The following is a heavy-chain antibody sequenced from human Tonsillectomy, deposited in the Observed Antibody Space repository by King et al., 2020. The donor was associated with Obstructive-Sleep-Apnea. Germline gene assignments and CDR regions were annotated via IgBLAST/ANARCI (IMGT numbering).Heavy chain of an antibody. CDR1: GYSFSGYY. V-gene: IGHV1-2*04. CDR2: INPNSGGT. CDR3: ARDAAAVVRNWFDP. Sequence: VQLVESGAEVKKPGASVKVSCKTSGYSFSGYYIYWVRQAPGQGLEWMGWINPNSGGTNYAEKFQGWVTMTRDTSISTAYMEVSRLRSDDTAVYYCARDAAAVVRNWFDPWGQGTLVTVSS. D-gene: IGHD6-13*01. J-gene: IGHJ5*02.